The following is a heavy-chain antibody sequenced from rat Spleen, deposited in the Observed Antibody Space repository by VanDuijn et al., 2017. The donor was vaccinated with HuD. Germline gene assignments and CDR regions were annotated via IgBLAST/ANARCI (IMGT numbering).Heavy chain of an antibody. V-gene: IGHV2-15*01. Sequence: QVQLKESGPGLVQPSQTLSVTCTVSGFSLTSYHVSWVRQPPGKGLEWMGVIWIDGNTGYTSFLKSRLSISRDTSRSQVFVKMNSMQTEYTATYFCTRRGIITTTLDYWGQGVMVTVSS. CDR1: GFSLTSYH. J-gene: IGHJ2*01. D-gene: IGHD1-10*01. CDR2: IWIDGNT. CDR3: TRRGIITTTLDY.